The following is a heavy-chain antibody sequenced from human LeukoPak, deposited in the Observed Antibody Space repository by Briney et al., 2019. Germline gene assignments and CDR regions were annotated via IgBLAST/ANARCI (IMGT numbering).Heavy chain of an antibody. CDR3: ARGHRLLSGSYFY. V-gene: IGHV4-38-2*02. CDR2: IYHCGST. D-gene: IGHD1-26*01. Sequence: SETLSLTCTVSGYSISSGYYWGWIRQPPGKGLEWIGSIYHCGSTYYNPSLKSRVTISVDTSKNQFSLKLSSVTAADTAVYYCARGHRLLSGSYFYWGQGTLVTVSS. CDR1: GYSISSGYY. J-gene: IGHJ4*02.